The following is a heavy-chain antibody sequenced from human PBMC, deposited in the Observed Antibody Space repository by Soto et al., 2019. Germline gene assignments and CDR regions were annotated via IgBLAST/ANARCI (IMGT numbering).Heavy chain of an antibody. CDR2: IYYSGST. D-gene: IGHD2-15*01. CDR1: GGSISSGGYY. V-gene: IGHV4-31*03. J-gene: IGHJ6*02. CDR3: ARASGGMKINYYYYYGMDV. Sequence: PSETLSLTFTVSGGSISSGGYYWSWIRQHPGKGLEWIGYIYYSGSTYYNPSLKSRVTISVDTSKNQFSLKLSSVTAADTAVYYCARASGGMKINYYYYYGMDVWGQGTTVTVSS.